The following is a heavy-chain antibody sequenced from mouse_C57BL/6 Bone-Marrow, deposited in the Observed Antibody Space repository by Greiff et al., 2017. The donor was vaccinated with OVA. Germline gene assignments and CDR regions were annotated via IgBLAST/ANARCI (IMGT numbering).Heavy chain of an antibody. CDR3: ARHEGYDGYYSGYAMDY. J-gene: IGHJ4*01. Sequence: QVQLKESGAELVKPGASVKLSCKASGYTFTEYTIHWVKQRSGQGLEWIGWFYPGSGSIKYNEKFKDTATFTADKSSSTVYMELSRLTSEDSAVYFGARHEGYDGYYSGYAMDYWGQGTSVTVSS. CDR2: FYPGSGSI. V-gene: IGHV1-62-2*01. CDR1: GYTFTEYT. D-gene: IGHD2-3*01.